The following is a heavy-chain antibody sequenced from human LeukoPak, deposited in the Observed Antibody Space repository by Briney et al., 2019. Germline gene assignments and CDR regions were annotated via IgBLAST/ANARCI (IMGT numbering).Heavy chain of an antibody. CDR3: ARVYYYDSSGYSYYFDY. J-gene: IGHJ4*02. Sequence: SETLSLTCTVSGGSISSGGYYWSWIRQHPGKGLEGIGYIYYSGSTYYNPSLKNRVTISVDTSKNQFSLKLSSVTAADTAVYYCARVYYYDSSGYSYYFDYWGQGTLVTVSS. CDR2: IYYSGST. V-gene: IGHV4-31*03. CDR1: GGSISSGGYY. D-gene: IGHD3-22*01.